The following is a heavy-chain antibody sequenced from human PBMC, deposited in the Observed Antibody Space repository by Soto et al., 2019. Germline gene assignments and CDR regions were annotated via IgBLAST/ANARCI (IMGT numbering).Heavy chain of an antibody. CDR1: GFTFSSYG. CDR2: ISYDGSNK. Sequence: PGGSLRLSCAASGFTFSSYGMHWVRQAPGKGLEWVAVISYDGSNKYYADSVKGRFTISRDNSKNTLYLQMNSLRAEDTAVYYCAKEIYLGWFLTQYYYYGMDVWGQGTTVTVSS. D-gene: IGHD3-3*01. V-gene: IGHV3-30*18. J-gene: IGHJ6*02. CDR3: AKEIYLGWFLTQYYYYGMDV.